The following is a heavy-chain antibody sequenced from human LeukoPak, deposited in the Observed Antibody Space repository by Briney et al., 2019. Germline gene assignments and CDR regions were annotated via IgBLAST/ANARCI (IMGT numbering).Heavy chain of an antibody. CDR2: INHSGST. V-gene: IGHV4-34*01. D-gene: IGHD2-2*01. CDR1: DGSFSGYY. CDR3: ARLYCSSTSCYEGY. Sequence: SETLSLTCAVYDGSFSGYYWSWIRQPPGKGLEWIGEINHSGSTNYNPSLKSRVTISVDTSKNQFSLKLSSVTAADTAVYYCARLYCSSTSCYEGYWGQGTLVTVSS. J-gene: IGHJ4*02.